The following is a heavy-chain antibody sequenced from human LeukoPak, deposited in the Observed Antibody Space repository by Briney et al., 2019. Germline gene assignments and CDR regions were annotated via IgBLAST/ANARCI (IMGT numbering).Heavy chain of an antibody. Sequence: SETLSLTCTVSGGSMSSSSYYWGWIRQPPGKGLEWIGSIYYSGSTYYNPSLKSRVTISVDASRNQFSLNLSSVTAADTAVYYCARHEDYDYVPDAFDIWGQGTMVTVSS. D-gene: IGHD3-16*01. CDR2: IYYSGST. J-gene: IGHJ3*02. CDR3: ARHEDYDYVPDAFDI. V-gene: IGHV4-39*01. CDR1: GGSMSSSSYY.